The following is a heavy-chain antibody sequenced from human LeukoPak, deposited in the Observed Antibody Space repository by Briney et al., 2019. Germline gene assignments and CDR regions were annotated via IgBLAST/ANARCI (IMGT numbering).Heavy chain of an antibody. CDR3: AKDALSFNGDWFDF. Sequence: GGSLRLSCVASGFTFSNYWMSWVRQAPGKGLEWVSVISGCTGNTYYADSVKGRFTISRDNSKNKLYLQMNSLRAEDTALYYCAKDALSFNGDWFDFWGQGTLVTVSS. CDR1: GFTFSNYW. J-gene: IGHJ4*02. V-gene: IGHV3-23*01. D-gene: IGHD4-17*01. CDR2: ISGCTGNT.